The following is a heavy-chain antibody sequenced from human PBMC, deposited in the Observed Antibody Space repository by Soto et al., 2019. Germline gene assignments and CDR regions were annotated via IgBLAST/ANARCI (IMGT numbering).Heavy chain of an antibody. V-gene: IGHV4-34*01. J-gene: IGHJ4*02. CDR2: IHRSGSI. CDR3: ARGSDSAWELLWV. CDR1: GGPLSCYF. Sequence: PSETLSLTCSVSGGPLSCYFWSWIRQPPGKGLEWIGEIHRSGSINYRPSLKSRVTISADASNSQFSLKMTSVTAADTAVYYCARGSDSAWELLWVWGQGTPVTVSS. D-gene: IGHD1-26*01.